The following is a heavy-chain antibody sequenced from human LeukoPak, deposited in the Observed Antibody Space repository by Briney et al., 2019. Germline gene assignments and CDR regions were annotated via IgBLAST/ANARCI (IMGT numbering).Heavy chain of an antibody. D-gene: IGHD2-21*01. Sequence: SVKVSCKASVCTFSSYAISWVRQAPGQGLEWMGGIIPIFGTANYAQKFQGRVTITADESTSTAYMELSSLRSEDTAVYYCARERGDEYYFDYWGQGTLVTVSS. CDR1: VCTFSSYA. CDR3: ARERGDEYYFDY. CDR2: IIPIFGTA. V-gene: IGHV1-69*01. J-gene: IGHJ4*02.